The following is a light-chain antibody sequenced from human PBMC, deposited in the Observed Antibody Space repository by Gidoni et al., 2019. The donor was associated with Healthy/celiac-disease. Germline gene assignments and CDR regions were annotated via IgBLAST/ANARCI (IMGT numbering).Light chain of an antibody. V-gene: IGLV2-14*01. CDR1: SSDVGGYDY. Sequence: QSALTQPASVSGSPGQSITISCTGTSSDVGGYDYVSWYQQHPDKAPKLMIYEVNNRPSGVSNRFSGSKSGNTASLTISGLQAEDEADYYCSSYTRSTLVVFGGGTNLTV. CDR2: EVN. J-gene: IGLJ2*01. CDR3: SSYTRSTLVV.